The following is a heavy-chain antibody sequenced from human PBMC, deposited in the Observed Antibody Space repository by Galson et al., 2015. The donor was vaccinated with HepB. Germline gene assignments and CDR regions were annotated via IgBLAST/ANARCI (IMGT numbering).Heavy chain of an antibody. D-gene: IGHD3/OR15-3a*01. CDR2: INPNSGGT. V-gene: IGHV1-2*02. CDR1: GYTFTSYG. J-gene: IGHJ5*02. Sequence: SVKVSCKASGYTFTSYGISWVRQAPGQGLEWMGWINPNSGGTNYAQKFQGRVTMTRDTSISTAYMELSRLRSDDTAVYYCAREIGTGQRAPCWFDPWGQGTLVTVSS. CDR3: AREIGTGQRAPCWFDP.